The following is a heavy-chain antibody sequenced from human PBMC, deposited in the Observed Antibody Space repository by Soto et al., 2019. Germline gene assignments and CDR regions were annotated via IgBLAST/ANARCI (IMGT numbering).Heavy chain of an antibody. CDR2: IHPGDSDT. CDR3: ARTPDYYDSSGYYHSGYFDY. J-gene: IGHJ4*02. V-gene: IGHV5-51*01. D-gene: IGHD3-22*01. Sequence: GESLKISCKGSGYSFTSYWIGWVRQMPGKGLEWMGIIHPGDSDTRYSPSFQGQVTISADKSISTAYLQWSSLKASDTAMYYCARTPDYYDSSGYYHSGYFDYWGQGTLVTVSS. CDR1: GYSFTSYW.